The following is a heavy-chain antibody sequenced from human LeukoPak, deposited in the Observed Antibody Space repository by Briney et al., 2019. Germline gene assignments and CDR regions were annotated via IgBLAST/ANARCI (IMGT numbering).Heavy chain of an antibody. CDR1: GYTFTGYY. J-gene: IGHJ4*02. V-gene: IGHV1-2*06. CDR2: VNPNSGGT. Sequence: ASVKVSCKASGYTFTGYYMYWVRQAPGQGLEWMGRVNPNSGGTNYAQKFQGRVTMTRGTSISTAYMELSRLRSDDTAVYYCVGIAVAGSKVYWGQGTLVTVSS. CDR3: VGIAVAGSKVY. D-gene: IGHD6-19*01.